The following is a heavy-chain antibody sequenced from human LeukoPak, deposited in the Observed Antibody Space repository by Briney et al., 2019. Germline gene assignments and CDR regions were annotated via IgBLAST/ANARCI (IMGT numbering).Heavy chain of an antibody. V-gene: IGHV4-39*01. CDR1: GGSISSSSYY. D-gene: IGHD5-24*01. Sequence: SETLSLTCTVSGGSISSSSYYWGWIRQPPGKGLEWIGSIYYSGSTYYNPSLKSRVTISVDTSKNQFSPKLSSVTAADTAVYYCARHGPGDMAPLYYFDYWGQGTLVTVSS. J-gene: IGHJ4*02. CDR2: IYYSGST. CDR3: ARHGPGDMAPLYYFDY.